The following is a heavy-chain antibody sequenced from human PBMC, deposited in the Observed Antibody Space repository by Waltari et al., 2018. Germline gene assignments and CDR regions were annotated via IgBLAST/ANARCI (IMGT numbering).Heavy chain of an antibody. CDR3: ARGVYTFDSRWHFDL. V-gene: IGHV4-59*13. CDR1: DGPMHSYY. J-gene: IGHJ2*01. Sequence: QVQLQESGPGLLKPSETLSLTCTVPDGPMHSYYWSWFRQSPGKGLEWIGYIYVSGATNYNVSLKSRVTISLDKSKNQFSLDLRSVTAADTAVYFCARGVYTFDSRWHFDLWGRGTLVTVSS. D-gene: IGHD5-12*01. CDR2: IYVSGAT.